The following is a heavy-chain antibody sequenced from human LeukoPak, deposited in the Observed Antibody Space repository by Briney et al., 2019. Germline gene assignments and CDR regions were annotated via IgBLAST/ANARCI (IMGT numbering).Heavy chain of an antibody. D-gene: IGHD2-21*02. CDR1: GGSISSSSYY. Sequence: PSETLSLTCTVSGGSISSSSYYWGWIRQPPGKGLEWIGSIYYSGSTYYNPSLKSRVTISVDTSKNQFSLKLSSVTAADTAVYYCARHTLVTSISTYNWFDPWGQGTLVAVSS. CDR3: ARHTLVTSISTYNWFDP. CDR2: IYYSGST. V-gene: IGHV4-39*01. J-gene: IGHJ5*02.